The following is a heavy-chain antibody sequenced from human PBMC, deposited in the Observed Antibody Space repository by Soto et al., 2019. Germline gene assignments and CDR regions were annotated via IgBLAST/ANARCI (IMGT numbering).Heavy chain of an antibody. Sequence: QVQLVQSGAEVKQPGASVQVSCKTSGYLFNSYGLSWVRQAPGQGLEWMGWISGYNAKTTYEQKFQGRVIMTIDTSTSTAYMELRSLRFDDTAVYYCARDETYSSYYFDYWGQGTLVTVSS. CDR3: ARDETYSSYYFDY. D-gene: IGHD4-4*01. V-gene: IGHV1-18*04. CDR1: GYLFNSYG. CDR2: ISGYNAKT. J-gene: IGHJ4*02.